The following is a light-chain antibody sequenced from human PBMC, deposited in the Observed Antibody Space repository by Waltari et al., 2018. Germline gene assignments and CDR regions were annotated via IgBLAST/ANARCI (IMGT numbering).Light chain of an antibody. CDR1: HSVVLSSNGRSY. J-gene: IGKJ2*01. CDR3: LQYYTNPYT. Sequence: IVVTQFPDSLPVSLGERATINCKTSHSVVLSSNGRSYLAWYQKKPGQSPTLFFSWASTRESGVPDRFFASGSGTEFTLTISSLQSEDVAVYYCLQYYTNPYTFGQGTKLEI. V-gene: IGKV4-1*01. CDR2: WAS.